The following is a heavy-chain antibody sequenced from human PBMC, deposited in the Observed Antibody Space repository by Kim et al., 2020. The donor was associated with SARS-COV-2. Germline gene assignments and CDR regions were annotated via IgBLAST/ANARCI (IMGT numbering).Heavy chain of an antibody. Sequence: GGSLRLSCAASGFTFSSYSMNWVRQAPGKGLEWVSSISSSSSYIYYADSVKGRFTISRDNAKNSLYLQMNSLRAEDTAVYYCARAADYGDYGGYYYYGMDVWGQGTTVTVSS. CDR1: GFTFSSYS. CDR2: ISSSSSYI. V-gene: IGHV3-21*01. J-gene: IGHJ6*02. D-gene: IGHD4-17*01. CDR3: ARAADYGDYGGYYYYGMDV.